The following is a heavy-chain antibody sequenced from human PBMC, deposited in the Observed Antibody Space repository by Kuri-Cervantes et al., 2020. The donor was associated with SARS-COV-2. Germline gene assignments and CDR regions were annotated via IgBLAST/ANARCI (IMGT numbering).Heavy chain of an antibody. CDR1: GYTFTSYD. CDR3: ARGWQQQLVGDAFDI. V-gene: IGHV1-8*03. CDR2: MNPNSGNT. J-gene: IGHJ3*02. D-gene: IGHD6-13*01. Sequence: ASVKVSCKASGYTFTSYDINWVRQATGQGLEWTGWMNPNSGNTGYAQKFQGRVTITRNTSISTAYMELSSLRSEDTAVYYCARGWQQQLVGDAFDIWGQGTMVTVSS.